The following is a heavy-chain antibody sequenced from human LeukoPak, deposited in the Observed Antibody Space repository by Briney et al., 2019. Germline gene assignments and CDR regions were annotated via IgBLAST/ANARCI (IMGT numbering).Heavy chain of an antibody. V-gene: IGHV3-48*04. CDR1: GFTFSSYS. CDR2: ISSGSSTI. Sequence: PGGSLRLSCADSGFTFSSYSMNWVRQAPGKGLEWVSFISSGSSTIYYADSVKGRFTISRDNAKNSLYLQMNSLRAEDTGVYYCARVYYGSGYGMDVWGQGTTVTVSS. J-gene: IGHJ6*02. CDR3: ARVYYGSGYGMDV. D-gene: IGHD3-10*01.